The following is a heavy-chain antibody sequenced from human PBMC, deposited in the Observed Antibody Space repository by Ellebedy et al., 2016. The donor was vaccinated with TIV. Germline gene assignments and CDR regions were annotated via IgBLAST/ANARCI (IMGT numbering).Heavy chain of an antibody. CDR3: ARSDTAMVTDY. J-gene: IGHJ4*02. V-gene: IGHV5-51*01. CDR1: GYIFTNYW. Sequence: GESLKISXKGSGYIFTNYWIGWVRQMPGKGLEWMGIIYPGDSDTRYSPSFQGQVTISADKSISTAYLRWSSLRASDSAMYFCARSDTAMVTDYWGQGTLVTVSS. D-gene: IGHD5-18*01. CDR2: IYPGDSDT.